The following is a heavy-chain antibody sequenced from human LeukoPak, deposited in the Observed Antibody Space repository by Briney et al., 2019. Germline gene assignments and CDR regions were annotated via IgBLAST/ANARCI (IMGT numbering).Heavy chain of an antibody. CDR3: AKTLRGGGGMDV. V-gene: IGHV3-23*01. CDR1: GFTFSSYA. D-gene: IGHD3-10*01. J-gene: IGHJ6*02. Sequence: PGGSLRLSCAASGFTFSSYAMSWVRQAPGKGLEWVSAISGSGGSTYYADSVKGRFTISRDNSKNTLYLQVNSLRAEDTAVYYCAKTLRGGGGMDVWGQGTTVTVSS. CDR2: ISGSGGST.